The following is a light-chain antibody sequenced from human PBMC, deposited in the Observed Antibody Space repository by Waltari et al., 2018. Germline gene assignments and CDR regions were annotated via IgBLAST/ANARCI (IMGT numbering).Light chain of an antibody. CDR1: SRDVGGQNH. Sequence: QSALTQPASVSGSPGQSITISCTRTSRDVGGQNHVCWYQQYPGKAPKLIIYEVANRPSGVSNRFSGSKSGNMASLTISGLQAEDEADYYCSSYTTSSTWVFGGGTKLTVL. V-gene: IGLV2-14*01. J-gene: IGLJ3*02. CDR3: SSYTTSSTWV. CDR2: EVA.